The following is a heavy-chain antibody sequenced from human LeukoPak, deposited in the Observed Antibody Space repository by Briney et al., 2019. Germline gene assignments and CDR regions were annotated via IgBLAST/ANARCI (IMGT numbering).Heavy chain of an antibody. Sequence: PGGSLRLSCAASGFTFSSYAMHWVRQAPGKGLEWVAVISYDGSNKYYADSVKGRFTISRDNSKNTLYLQMNSLRAEDTAVYYCDIVVVPAAILAGAFDIWGQGTMVTVSS. D-gene: IGHD2-2*02. CDR3: DIVVVPAAILAGAFDI. CDR1: GFTFSSYA. V-gene: IGHV3-30-3*01. CDR2: ISYDGSNK. J-gene: IGHJ3*02.